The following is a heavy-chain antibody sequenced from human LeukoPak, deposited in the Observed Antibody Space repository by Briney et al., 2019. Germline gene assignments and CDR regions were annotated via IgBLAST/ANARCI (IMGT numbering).Heavy chain of an antibody. D-gene: IGHD2-2*01. Sequence: KPSETLSLXCTVSGGSISSSSYYWGWIRQPPGKGLEWIGRIYYSGTTYYNPSLKSPVTISVDTSKNPFSLKLSSVTAADTAVYSCARCYCSSTSCFSNWFDPWGQGTLVTVSS. J-gene: IGHJ5*02. CDR2: IYYSGTT. V-gene: IGHV4-39*01. CDR1: GGSISSSSYY. CDR3: ARCYCSSTSCFSNWFDP.